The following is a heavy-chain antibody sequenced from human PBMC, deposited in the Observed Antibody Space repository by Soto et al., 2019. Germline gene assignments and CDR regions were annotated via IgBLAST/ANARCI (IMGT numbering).Heavy chain of an antibody. Sequence: QVQLLQSGGEVKRPGASVKGSCKTSGYTFSNYGITWVRQAPGQPLEWLGWISLYSDGTNYAQKFQGRVSMTTDTSKRTAYMELRSLRSDDTAVYYCARVVPGAEAWFGPWGQGTLVTVSS. V-gene: IGHV1-18*01. CDR1: GYTFSNYG. J-gene: IGHJ5*02. CDR3: ARVVPGAEAWFGP. D-gene: IGHD2-2*01. CDR2: ISLYSDGT.